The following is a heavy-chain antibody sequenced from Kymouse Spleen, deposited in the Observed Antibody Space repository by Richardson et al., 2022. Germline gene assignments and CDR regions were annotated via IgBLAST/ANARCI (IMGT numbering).Heavy chain of an antibody. Sequence: EVQLVESGGGLVQPGGSLRLSCAASGFTFSSYDMHWVRQATGKGLEWVSAIGTAGDTYYPGSVKGRFTISRENAKNSLYLQMNSLRAGDTAVYYCARDRGPHAFDIWGQGTMVTVSS. J-gene: IGHJ3*02. CDR1: GFTFSSYD. CDR2: IGTAGDT. CDR3: ARDRGPHAFDI. D-gene: IGHD3-10*01. V-gene: IGHV3-13*01.